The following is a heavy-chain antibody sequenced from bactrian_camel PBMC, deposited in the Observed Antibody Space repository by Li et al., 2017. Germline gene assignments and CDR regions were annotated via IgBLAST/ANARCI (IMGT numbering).Heavy chain of an antibody. CDR1: GFTFSNSY. CDR2: IDSGGRRT. J-gene: IGHJ4*01. Sequence: DVQLVESGGGLVQPGGSLRLSCAASGFTFSNSYMVWVRQAPGKGLEWVSAIDSGGRRTYYADSVKGRFTISRDNAKNTLYLQLNSLKTEDTAMYYCAKDWAYYGIGYPPDYWGQGTQVTVS. D-gene: IGHD2*01. V-gene: IGHV3S40*01. CDR3: AKDWAYYGIGYPPDY.